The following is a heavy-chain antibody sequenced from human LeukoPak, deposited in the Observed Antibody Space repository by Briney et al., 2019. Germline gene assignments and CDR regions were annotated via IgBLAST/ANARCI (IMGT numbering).Heavy chain of an antibody. CDR2: IWYDGSNK. V-gene: IGHV3-33*01. J-gene: IGHJ4*02. CDR3: ARDLGNTGWYTFDY. D-gene: IGHD6-19*01. CDR1: GFTFSSYG. Sequence: GGSLRLSCAASGFTFSSYGMHWVRQAPGKGLEWVAVIWYDGSNKYYADSVKGRFTISRDNSKNTLYLQMNSLRAEDTAVYYCARDLGNTGWYTFDYWGQGTLVTVSS.